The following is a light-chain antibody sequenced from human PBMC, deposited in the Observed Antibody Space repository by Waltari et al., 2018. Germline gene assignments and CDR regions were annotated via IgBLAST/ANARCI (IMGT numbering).Light chain of an antibody. CDR2: DAS. Sequence: IQLTQSPSSLSASIGARVTITCRASQGIGSALAWYQQKPGKPPRLLIYDASSLEGGVPSRFSGSGSGTDFTLSISSLQPEDFATYSCQHLNSYPFTFGPGTTV. CDR3: QHLNSYPFT. V-gene: IGKV1-13*02. CDR1: QGIGSA. J-gene: IGKJ3*01.